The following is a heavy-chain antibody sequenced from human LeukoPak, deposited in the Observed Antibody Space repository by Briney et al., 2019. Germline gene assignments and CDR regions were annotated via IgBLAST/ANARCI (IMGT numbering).Heavy chain of an antibody. Sequence: GGSLRLSCAASGLTFSSYSINWVRQAPGKGLEWVSYISSGSRTIYYADSVKGRFTISRDNAKNSLYLHMNSLRDDDTAVYYCARELPRIGGQTDASDIWGQGTMVTVS. CDR1: GLTFSSYS. CDR3: ARELPRIGGQTDASDI. D-gene: IGHD3-16*01. CDR2: ISSGSRTI. J-gene: IGHJ3*02. V-gene: IGHV3-48*02.